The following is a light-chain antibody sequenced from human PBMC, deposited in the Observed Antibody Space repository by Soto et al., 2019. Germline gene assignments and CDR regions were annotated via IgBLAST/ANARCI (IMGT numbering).Light chain of an antibody. Sequence: QSVLTQPPSVSEAPGQRVTISCTGSSSNLGAGYEAHWYQQVPGTAPKLLIYENNNRPSGVPDRFSGSKSGTSASLAITGLQAEDEAEYSCQSYDSSLSGYVFGTGTKRTFL. CDR2: ENN. J-gene: IGLJ1*01. CDR3: QSYDSSLSGYV. CDR1: SSNLGAGYE. V-gene: IGLV1-40*01.